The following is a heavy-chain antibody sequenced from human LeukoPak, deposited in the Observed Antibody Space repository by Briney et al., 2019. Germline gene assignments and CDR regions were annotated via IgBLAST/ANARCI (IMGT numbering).Heavy chain of an antibody. CDR1: GGSISSSSYY. CDR3: ASLHHDFWSGLNDY. CDR2: IYCSGST. Sequence: PSETLSLTCTVSGGSISSSSYYWGWIRQPPGKGLEWIVSIYCSGSTYYNPSLKSRVTLSLDTSKNQFSLKLSSVTAADTAVFYCASLHHDFWSGLNDYWGQGTLVTVSS. D-gene: IGHD3-3*01. J-gene: IGHJ4*02. V-gene: IGHV4-39*01.